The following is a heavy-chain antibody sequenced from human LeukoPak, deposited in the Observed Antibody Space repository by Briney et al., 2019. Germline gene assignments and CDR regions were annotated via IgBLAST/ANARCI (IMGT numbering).Heavy chain of an antibody. D-gene: IGHD2-15*01. J-gene: IGHJ6*03. Sequence: PSETLSLTCAVYGGSFSGYYWSWFRQPPGKGLEWIGEINYSGSTNYNPSLKSRVTISVDTSKNQLSLKLSSVTAADTAVYYCARAGLRSCSGGSCYSHYMDVWGKGTTVTVSS. V-gene: IGHV4-34*01. CDR2: INYSGST. CDR1: GGSFSGYY. CDR3: ARAGLRSCSGGSCYSHYMDV.